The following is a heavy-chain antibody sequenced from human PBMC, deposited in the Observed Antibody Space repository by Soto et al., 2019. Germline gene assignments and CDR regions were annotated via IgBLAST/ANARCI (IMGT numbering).Heavy chain of an antibody. V-gene: IGHV4-39*01. CDR1: GGSISSSSYY. J-gene: IGHJ3*02. D-gene: IGHD5-18*01. CDR3: ARGHVDTAMVSDAFDI. Sequence: PSETLSLTCTVSGGSISSSSYYWGWIRQPPGKGLEWIGSIYYSGSTYYNPSLKSRVTISVDTSKNQFSLKLSSVTAADTAVYYCARGHVDTAMVSDAFDIWGQGTMVTVSS. CDR2: IYYSGST.